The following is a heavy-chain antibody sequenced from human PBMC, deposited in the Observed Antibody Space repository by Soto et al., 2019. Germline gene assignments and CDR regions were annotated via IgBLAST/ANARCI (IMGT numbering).Heavy chain of an antibody. J-gene: IGHJ6*02. D-gene: IGHD3-10*01. CDR1: GFTFSSYA. CDR2: ISGSGGST. CDR3: AKDGAEGEYYYYYGMDV. Sequence: GGSLRLSCAASGFTFSSYAMSWVRQAPGKGLEWVSAISGSGGSTYYADSVKGRFTISRDNSKNTLYLQMNSLRAEDTAVYYFAKDGAEGEYYYYYGMDVWGQGTTVTVSS. V-gene: IGHV3-23*01.